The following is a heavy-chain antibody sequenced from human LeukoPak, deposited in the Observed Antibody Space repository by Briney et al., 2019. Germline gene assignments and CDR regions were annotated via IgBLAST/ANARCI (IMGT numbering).Heavy chain of an antibody. V-gene: IGHV3-30*02. Sequence: PGGSLRLSCAASGFTFSSYGMHWVRQAPGKGLEWVAFIRYDGINKLYADSVKGRFTISRDNSKNTLYLQLNSLRPEDTAAYYSAKDPGSYHNGMDVWGQGTTVIVSS. CDR1: GFTFSSYG. CDR3: AKDPGSYHNGMDV. J-gene: IGHJ6*02. CDR2: IRYDGINK.